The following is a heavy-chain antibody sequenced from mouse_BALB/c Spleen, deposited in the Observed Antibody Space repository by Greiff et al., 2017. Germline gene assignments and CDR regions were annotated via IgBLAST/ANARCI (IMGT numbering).Heavy chain of an antibody. CDR2: VYPGDGDT. CDR3: AREAYGYFDV. Sequence: QVQLQQSGAELARPGASVKLSCKASGYTFTSYWMLWVKQRPGQGLEWIGAVYPGDGDTRYTQKFKGKATLTADKSSSTAYMQLSSLASEDSAVYYCAREAYGYFDVWGAGTTVTVSS. CDR1: GYTFTSYW. V-gene: IGHV1-87*01. J-gene: IGHJ1*01. D-gene: IGHD2-10*02.